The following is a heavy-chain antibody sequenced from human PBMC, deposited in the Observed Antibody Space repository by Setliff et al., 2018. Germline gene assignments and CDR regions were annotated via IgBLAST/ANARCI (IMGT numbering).Heavy chain of an antibody. V-gene: IGHV3-33*01. CDR2: IWSDGGNK. CDR1: GFTFSTHA. Sequence: LRLSCGASGFTFSTHAMHWVRQAPGKGLEWVAMIWSDGGNKYHAGSVKGRFTISRDNSKNTLYLQMNSLRPEDTAVYYCARTCSGSGCYAGLESWGQGTPVTV. J-gene: IGHJ4*02. D-gene: IGHD2-15*01. CDR3: ARTCSGSGCYAGLES.